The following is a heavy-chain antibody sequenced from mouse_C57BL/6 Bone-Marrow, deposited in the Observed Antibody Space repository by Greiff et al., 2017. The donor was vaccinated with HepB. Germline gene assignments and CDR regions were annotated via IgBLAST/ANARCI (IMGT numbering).Heavy chain of an antibody. CDR1: GFTFSSYA. V-gene: IGHV5-9-1*02. J-gene: IGHJ3*01. CDR3: TREGRGGSSPWFAY. D-gene: IGHD1-1*01. Sequence: EVKLVESGEGLVKPGGSLKLSCAASGFTFSSYAMSWVRQTPEKRLEWVAYISSGGDYIYYADTVKGRFTISRDNARNTLYLQMSSLKSEDTAMYYCTREGRGGSSPWFAYWGQGTLVTVSA. CDR2: ISSGGDYI.